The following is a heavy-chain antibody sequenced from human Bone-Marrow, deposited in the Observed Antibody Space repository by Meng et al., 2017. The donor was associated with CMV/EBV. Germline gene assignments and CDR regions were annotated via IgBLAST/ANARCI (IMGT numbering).Heavy chain of an antibody. CDR1: GGTFSSYA. CDR2: IIPIFGTA. V-gene: IGHV1-69*05. Sequence: SVKVSCKASGGTFSSYAISWVRQAPGQGLEWMGGIIPIFGTANYAQKFQGRVTITTDESTSTAYMELSSLRSEDTAVYYRARGRVGATRRAFDNWGQRTTVTVSS. J-gene: IGHJ3*02. D-gene: IGHD1-26*01. CDR3: ARGRVGATRRAFDN.